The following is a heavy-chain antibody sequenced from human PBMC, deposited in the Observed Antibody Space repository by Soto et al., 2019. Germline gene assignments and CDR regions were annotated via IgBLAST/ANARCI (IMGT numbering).Heavy chain of an antibody. D-gene: IGHD1-1*01. CDR1: DFTFNIAG. CDR3: TRVIARGWKY. Sequence: WGSLKLSCAASDFTFNIAGMNWVRKPPGKGLEWVGRIKSKSDGGTTDYAASVKGRFTISRDDSTSTLYLHMNSLKTEDTAVYYCTRVIARGWKYWGQGTLVPVSS. J-gene: IGHJ4*02. V-gene: IGHV3-15*07. CDR2: IKSKSDGGTT.